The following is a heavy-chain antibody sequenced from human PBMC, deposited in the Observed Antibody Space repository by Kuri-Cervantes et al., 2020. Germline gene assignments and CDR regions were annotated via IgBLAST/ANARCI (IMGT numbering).Heavy chain of an antibody. CDR1: GGSISSSSYY. CDR2: IYYSGST. Sequence: ESLRLSCTVSGGSISSSSYYWGWIRQAPGKGLEWTGSIYYSGSTYYNPALKSRVTISVDTSKNQFPLKLSSVTAADTAVYYCARAKVTMVQGVIRYFDYWGQGTLITVSS. V-gene: IGHV4-39*06. CDR3: ARAKVTMVQGVIRYFDY. D-gene: IGHD3-10*01. J-gene: IGHJ4*02.